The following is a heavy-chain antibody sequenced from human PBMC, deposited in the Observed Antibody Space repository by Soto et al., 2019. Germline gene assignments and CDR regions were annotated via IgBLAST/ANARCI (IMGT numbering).Heavy chain of an antibody. D-gene: IGHD6-13*01. CDR3: AKDRVSAGIAARSDP. CDR2: ISGDGGST. J-gene: IGHJ5*02. V-gene: IGHV3-23*01. CDR1: GFTFSSYA. Sequence: PGGSLRLSCAASGFTFSSYAMSWVRQAPGKGLEWVSSISGDGGSTYYAESVKGRFTISRDNSKNTLYLQMNSLRVEDTAVLYCAKDRVSAGIAARSDPWGQGTQVTVSS.